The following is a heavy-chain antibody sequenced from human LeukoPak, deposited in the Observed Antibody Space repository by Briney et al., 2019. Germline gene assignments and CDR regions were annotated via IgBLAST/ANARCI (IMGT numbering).Heavy chain of an antibody. V-gene: IGHV3-7*01. J-gene: IGHJ4*02. D-gene: IGHD1-26*01. CDR2: INQGEGEI. Sequence: GGSLRLSCAASGFTFSTFWMGWVRQAPGKGLDWVANINQGEGEIYYADSVRGRFTISRDNAKNSLFLQMNSLRVEDTALYYCARLAVVGATVGFDFWGQGTLVTVSS. CDR3: ARLAVVGATVGFDF. CDR1: GFTFSTFW.